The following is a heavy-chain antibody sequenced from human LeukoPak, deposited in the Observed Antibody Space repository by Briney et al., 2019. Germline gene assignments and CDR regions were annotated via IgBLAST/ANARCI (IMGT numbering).Heavy chain of an antibody. D-gene: IGHD5-18*01. CDR2: ISSSSTYI. Sequence: GGSLRLSCAASGFTFSSYSMNWVRQAPGKGLEWVSSISSSSTYIYYADSVKGRFTISRDNAKNSLYLQMNSLEPEDTAVYFCSRGPIELWIHNAMDVWGRGTTVTVSS. J-gene: IGHJ6*02. V-gene: IGHV3-21*03. CDR3: SRGPIELWIHNAMDV. CDR1: GFTFSSYS.